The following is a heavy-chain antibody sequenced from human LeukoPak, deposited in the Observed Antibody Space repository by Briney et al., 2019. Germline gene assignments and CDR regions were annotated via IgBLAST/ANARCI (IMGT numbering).Heavy chain of an antibody. D-gene: IGHD3-9*01. CDR3: ARDILRYLDWSEGPFDY. CDR1: GFTFSSYS. CDR2: ISSSSNYI. V-gene: IGHV3-21*06. Sequence: GRSLRLSCAVSGFTFSSYSMNWVRQASGKGLEWVSSISSSSNYIHYADSVKGRFTISRDNAKNSLYLQMNSLRAEDTAVYYCARDILRYLDWSEGPFDYWGQGTLVTVSS. J-gene: IGHJ4*02.